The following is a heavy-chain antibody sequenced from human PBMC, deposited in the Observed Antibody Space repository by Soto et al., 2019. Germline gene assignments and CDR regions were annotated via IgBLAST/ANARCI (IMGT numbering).Heavy chain of an antibody. CDR1: GGTFSSYA. D-gene: IGHD6-13*01. CDR2: IIPIFGTA. V-gene: IGHV1-69*13. CDR3: AIHPAASSSYADYYSGMDV. J-gene: IGHJ6*02. Sequence: SVKVSCKASGGTFSSYAISWVRQAPGQGLEWMGGIIPIFGTANYAQKFQGRVTITADESTSTAYMELSSLRSEDTAVYYCAIHPAASSSYADYYSGMDVWGQGTTVTVSS.